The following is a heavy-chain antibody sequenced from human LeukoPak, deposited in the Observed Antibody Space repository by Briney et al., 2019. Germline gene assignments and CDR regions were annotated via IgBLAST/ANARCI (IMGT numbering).Heavy chain of an antibody. J-gene: IGHJ4*02. D-gene: IGHD5-12*01. CDR1: GYAFTSHY. CDR3: ARPKYGGYSMALDY. V-gene: IGHV1-46*01. CDR2: ISPNGGTA. Sequence: ASVKVSCKASGYAFTSHYIHWVRQAPGQGLEWIGVISPNGGTANYAQKFQGRVTMTRDMSTSTVYMELSSLRSEDTAFYYCARPKYGGYSMALDYWGQGTLITVSS.